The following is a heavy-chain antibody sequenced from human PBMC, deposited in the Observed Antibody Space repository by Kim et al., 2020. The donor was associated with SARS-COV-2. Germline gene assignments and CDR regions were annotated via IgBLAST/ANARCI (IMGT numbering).Heavy chain of an antibody. D-gene: IGHD2-21*02. Sequence: ASVKVSCKASGYIFTDYFIHWVRQAPGQGLEWMGRINARTGGANYAQKFQGRVSMTRDTSISTAYMELNRLKPGDTGVYYCARGPPATAGGYTYYSYMDVWGEWTTVTVSS. V-gene: IGHV1-2*05. CDR1: GYIFTDYF. CDR2: INARTGGA. CDR3: ARGPPATAGGYTYYSYMDV. J-gene: IGHJ6*03.